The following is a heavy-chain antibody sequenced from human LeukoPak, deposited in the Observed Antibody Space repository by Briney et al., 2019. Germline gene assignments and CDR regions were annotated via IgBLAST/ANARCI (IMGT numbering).Heavy chain of an antibody. V-gene: IGHV1-69*13. CDR1: GGTFSSYA. D-gene: IGHD3-9*01. CDR2: IIPIFGTA. CDR3: ASDRNRYYDILTGYLNWFDP. Sequence: ASVKVSCKASGGTFSSYAISWVRQAPGQGLEWMGGIIPIFGTANYAQKFQGRVTITADESASTAYMELSSLRSEDTAVYYCASDRNRYYDILTGYLNWFDPWGQGTLVTVSS. J-gene: IGHJ5*02.